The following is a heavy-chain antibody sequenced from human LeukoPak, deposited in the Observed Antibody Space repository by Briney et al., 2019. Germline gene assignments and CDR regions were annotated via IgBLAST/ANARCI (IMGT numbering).Heavy chain of an antibody. CDR1: GDSISGYY. D-gene: IGHD6-13*01. CDR3: ASHRSRIAAAGIVDY. V-gene: IGHV4-59*08. CDR2: IYYSGST. J-gene: IGHJ4*02. Sequence: SETLSLTCTVSGDSISGYYWNWIRQPPGKGLEWIGYIYYSGSTYYNPSLKSRVTISVDTSKNQFSLNLSSVTAADTAVYYCASHRSRIAAAGIVDYWGQGTLVTVSS.